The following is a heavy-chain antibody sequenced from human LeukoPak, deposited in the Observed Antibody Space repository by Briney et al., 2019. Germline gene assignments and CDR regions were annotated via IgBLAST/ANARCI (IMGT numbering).Heavy chain of an antibody. CDR2: IYYSGST. CDR3: ARDTYYCSSTSCPYYYYYYMDV. J-gene: IGHJ6*03. V-gene: IGHV4-59*01. Sequence: SETLSLTCTVSGGSISSYYWNWIRQPPGKGLEWIGYIYYSGSTNYNPSLKSRVTISVDTSKNQFSLKLSSVTAADTAVYYCARDTYYCSSTSCPYYYYYYMDVWGKGTTVTVSS. CDR1: GGSISSYY. D-gene: IGHD2-2*01.